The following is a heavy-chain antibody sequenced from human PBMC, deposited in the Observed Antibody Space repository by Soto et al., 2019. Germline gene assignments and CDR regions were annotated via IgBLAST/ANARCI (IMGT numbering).Heavy chain of an antibody. CDR3: AGGDYYHSSGYYFYYYTMDV. Sequence: SETLSLTCTFAGISIRSSSYYWGWIRQPPGKGLEWIGNVYYGGSTYYNPSLKSRVTISVETSKSQFSLKLSSVTAADTAVYYCAGGDYYHSSGYYFYYYTMDVWGQGTTVT. CDR2: VYYGGST. D-gene: IGHD3-22*01. J-gene: IGHJ6*02. V-gene: IGHV4-39*01. CDR1: GISIRSSSYY.